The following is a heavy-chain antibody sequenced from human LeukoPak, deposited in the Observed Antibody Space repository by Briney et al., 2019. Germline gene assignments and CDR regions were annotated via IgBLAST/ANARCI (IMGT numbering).Heavy chain of an antibody. CDR2: IYHSGST. J-gene: IGHJ4*02. D-gene: IGHD1-7*01. CDR3: AGAYNWNYGDY. CDR1: GGSISSGGYS. Sequence: PSETLSLTCAVSGGSISSGGYSWSWIRQPPGKGLEWIGYIYHSGSTNYNPSLKSRVTISVDTSKDQFSLKLSSVTAADTAVYYCAGAYNWNYGDYWGQGTLVTVSS. V-gene: IGHV4-30-2*01.